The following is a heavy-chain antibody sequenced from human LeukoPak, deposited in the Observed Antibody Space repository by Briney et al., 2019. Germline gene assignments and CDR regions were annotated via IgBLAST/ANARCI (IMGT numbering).Heavy chain of an antibody. J-gene: IGHJ4*02. CDR2: FNPSGGST. Sequence: ASVKVSCKASGYTFTSYYMHWVRQAPGQGLEWMGIFNPSGGSTSYAQKFQGRVTMTRDTSTSTVSMELSSLRSEDTAVYYCAREALPYYYDSSGYHLGYWGQGTLVTVSS. V-gene: IGHV1-46*01. CDR1: GYTFTSYY. CDR3: AREALPYYYDSSGYHLGY. D-gene: IGHD3-22*01.